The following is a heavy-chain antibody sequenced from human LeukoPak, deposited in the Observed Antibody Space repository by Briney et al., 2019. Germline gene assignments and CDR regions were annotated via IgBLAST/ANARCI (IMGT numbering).Heavy chain of an antibody. J-gene: IGHJ6*03. CDR2: INHSGST. CDR1: GGSFSGYY. Sequence: SGTLSLTCAVYGGSFSGYYWSWIRQPPGKGLEWIGEINHSGSTNYNPSLKSRVTISVDTSKNQFSLKLSSVTAVDTAVYYCARGRPNDYGDYLAVWGQGTTVTVSS. CDR3: ARGRPNDYGDYLAV. V-gene: IGHV4-34*01. D-gene: IGHD4-17*01.